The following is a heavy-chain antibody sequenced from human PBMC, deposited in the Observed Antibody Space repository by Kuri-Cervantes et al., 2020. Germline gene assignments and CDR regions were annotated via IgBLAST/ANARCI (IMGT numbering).Heavy chain of an antibody. CDR3: ARGDDYYDSSGFDY. CDR2: IYPGDSDT. D-gene: IGHD3-22*01. V-gene: IGHV5-51*01. J-gene: IGHJ4*02. Sequence: GGSLRLSCEGSGYSSTSYWIGWVRQMPGKGLEWMGIIYPGDSDTRYSPSFQGQVTISADKSISTAYLQWSSLKASDTAMYYCARGDDYYDSSGFDYWGQGTLVTVSS. CDR1: GYSSTSYW.